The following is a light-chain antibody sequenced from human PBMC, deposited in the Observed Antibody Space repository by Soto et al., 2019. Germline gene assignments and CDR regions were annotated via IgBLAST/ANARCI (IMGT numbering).Light chain of an antibody. J-gene: IGKJ1*01. CDR1: QSVSSY. V-gene: IGKV3-20*01. CDR2: GAS. Sequence: EIVLTQSPGTLSLSPGERATLSCRASQSVSSYLAWYQQKPGQAPMLLIYGASSRATGIPDRFSGSGSGTDFTLTISRLEPEDFAVYYCQQYSISPRTFGQGTKVEIK. CDR3: QQYSISPRT.